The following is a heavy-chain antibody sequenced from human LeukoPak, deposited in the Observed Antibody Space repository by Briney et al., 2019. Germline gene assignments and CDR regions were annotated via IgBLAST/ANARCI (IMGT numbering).Heavy chain of an antibody. CDR1: GLTFSSYG. CDR3: AKNGDRGAYCSGGTCYPYYYYYMDV. D-gene: IGHD2-15*01. V-gene: IGHV3-23*01. CDR2: ISTTGGTT. J-gene: IGHJ6*03. Sequence: GGSLRLSCAASGLTFSSYGMSWVRQAPGRGLEWVSAISTTGGTTYYADSVRGRFTISRDNSRNTLYLQMNSLRAEDTAIYYCAKNGDRGAYCSGGTCYPYYYYYMDVWGKGTTVTISS.